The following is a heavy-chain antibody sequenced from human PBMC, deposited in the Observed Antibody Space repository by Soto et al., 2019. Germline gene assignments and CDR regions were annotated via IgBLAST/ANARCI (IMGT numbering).Heavy chain of an antibody. CDR1: GGSISSYY. Sequence: SETLSLTCTLAGGSISSYYWSWIRQPPGKGLEWIGYIYYSGSTNYNPSLKSRVTISVDTSKNQFSLKLSSVTAADTAVYYCARDIMGTNYYYYGMDVWGQGTTVTVS. J-gene: IGHJ6*02. V-gene: IGHV4-59*01. CDR2: IYYSGST. CDR3: ARDIMGTNYYYYGMDV. D-gene: IGHD2-8*01.